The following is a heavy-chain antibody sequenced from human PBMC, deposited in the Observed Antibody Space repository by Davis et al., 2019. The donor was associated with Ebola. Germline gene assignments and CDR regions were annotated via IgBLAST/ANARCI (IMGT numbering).Heavy chain of an antibody. D-gene: IGHD2-15*01. Sequence: AASVKVSCKASGYTFTSYYMHWVRQAPGQGLEWMGIINPSGGSSSYAQKFQGRVTITRDTSTSTVYMELSSLRYEDTAVYYCARDQIVVVVAATSPYCYYGMDVWGKGTTVTVSS. CDR3: ARDQIVVVVAATSPYCYYGMDV. J-gene: IGHJ6*04. CDR2: INPSGGSS. CDR1: GYTFTSYY. V-gene: IGHV1-46*01.